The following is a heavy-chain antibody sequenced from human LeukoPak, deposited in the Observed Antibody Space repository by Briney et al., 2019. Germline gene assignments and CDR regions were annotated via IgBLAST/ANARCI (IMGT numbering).Heavy chain of an antibody. V-gene: IGHV3-21*01. D-gene: IGHD2-15*01. J-gene: IGHJ3*02. CDR1: GFTFSSYS. Sequence: TSGGSLRLSCAASGFTFSSYSMNWVRQAPGKGLEWVSSISSSSSYIYYADSVKGRFTISRDNAKNSLYLQMNSLRAEDTAVYYCARWPHISCSGGSFYPMAFDIWGQGTMLTVSS. CDR2: ISSSSSYI. CDR3: ARWPHISCSGGSFYPMAFDI.